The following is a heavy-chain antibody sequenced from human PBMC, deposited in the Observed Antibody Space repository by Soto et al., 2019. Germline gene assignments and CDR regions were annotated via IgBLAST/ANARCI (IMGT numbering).Heavy chain of an antibody. V-gene: IGHV6-1*01. CDR1: GDSVSSNSAA. J-gene: IGHJ3*02. CDR3: ARDETHSSGWWGDDAFEI. Sequence: PSQTLSLTCAISGDSVSSNSAAWNWIRQSPSRGLEWLGRTYYRSKWYNDYAVSVKSRITINPDTSKNQFSLQLNSVTPEDTAVYYCARDETHSSGWWGDDAFEIWGQGTMVTVSS. CDR2: TYYRSKWYN. D-gene: IGHD6-19*01.